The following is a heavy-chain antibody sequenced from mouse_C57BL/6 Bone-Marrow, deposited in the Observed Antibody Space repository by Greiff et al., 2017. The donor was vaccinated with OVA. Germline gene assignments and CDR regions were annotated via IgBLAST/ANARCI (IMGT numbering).Heavy chain of an antibody. Sequence: EVQLQQSGPELVKPGASVEMSCKASGYTFTDYKMHWVKQSHGKSLEWIGYINPNNGGTSYNQKFKGKATLTVNKSSSTAYMELRSLTSEDSAVYYCARGGIYYDYERAMDYWGQGTSVTVSS. CDR1: GYTFTDYK. CDR2: INPNNGGT. CDR3: ARGGIYYDYERAMDY. V-gene: IGHV1-22*01. J-gene: IGHJ4*01. D-gene: IGHD2-4*01.